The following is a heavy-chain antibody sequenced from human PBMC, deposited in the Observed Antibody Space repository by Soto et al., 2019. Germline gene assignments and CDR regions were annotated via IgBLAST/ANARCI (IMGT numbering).Heavy chain of an antibody. CDR3: ARGYYDSNGQSNTFDI. D-gene: IGHD3-22*01. Sequence: SETLSLTCTVSGASISSSYWIWLRQSPGKGLEWIGHVHHSGNTNYNPSLKSRVTMSVDTSRNQFSVKLRSVTTADTAVYYCARGYYDSNGQSNTFDIWGQGTMVTVSS. CDR2: VHHSGNT. J-gene: IGHJ3*02. CDR1: GASISSSY. V-gene: IGHV4-59*01.